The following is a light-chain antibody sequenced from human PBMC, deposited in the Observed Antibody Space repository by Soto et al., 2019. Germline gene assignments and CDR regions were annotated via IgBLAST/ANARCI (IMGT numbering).Light chain of an antibody. CDR3: KSSDRSLSGWV. V-gene: IGLV1-40*01. CDR2: VNS. Sequence: QSVLTQPPSVSGAPGQRVTISCTGSSSNIGAGYDGHWYQQLPGTAPKILIYVNSNRPSRVPDRCSGSKSGTSASLAITGLQCKDKDDYYCKSSDRSLSGWVFGGGTKLTVL. J-gene: IGLJ3*02. CDR1: SSNIGAGYD.